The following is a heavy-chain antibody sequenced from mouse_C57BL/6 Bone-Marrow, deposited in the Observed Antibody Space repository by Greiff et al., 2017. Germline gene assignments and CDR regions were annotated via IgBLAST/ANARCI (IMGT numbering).Heavy chain of an antibody. D-gene: IGHD1-1*01. J-gene: IGHJ4*01. CDR1: GFTFSSYA. V-gene: IGHV5-9-1*02. Sequence: EVKLMESGAGLVKPGGSLKLSCAASGFTFSSYAMSWVRQTPEKRLEWVAYISSGGDYNYYADTVKGRFTISRDNARNTPYLQMSSLKSEGTAMYYAVTTVLDYAMDYWGQGTSVTVSS. CDR2: ISSGGDYN. CDR3: VTTVLDYAMDY.